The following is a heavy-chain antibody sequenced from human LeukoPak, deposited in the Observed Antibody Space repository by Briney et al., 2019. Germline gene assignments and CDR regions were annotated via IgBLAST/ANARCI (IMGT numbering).Heavy chain of an antibody. D-gene: IGHD1/OR15-1a*01. V-gene: IGHV3-23*01. CDR2: ISASGGCT. CDR1: GFTFSNYA. J-gene: IGHJ4*02. CDR3: AINWNIDY. Sequence: QPGGSLRLSCAASGFTFSNYAMTWVRQAPGKGLEWVSVISASGGCTYYADSVKGRFTISRDNSKDTLYLQMNSLRAEDTAVYYCAINWNIDYWGQGALVTVSS.